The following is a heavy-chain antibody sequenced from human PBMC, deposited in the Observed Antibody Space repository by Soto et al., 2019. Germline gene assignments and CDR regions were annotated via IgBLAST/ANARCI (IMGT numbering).Heavy chain of an antibody. Sequence: ASVKVSCKASGYTFTSYGISWVRQAPGQGLEWMGLISAYNGNTNYAQKLQGRVTMTTDTSTSTAYMELRSLRSDDTAVYYCARDRGQWLGDGAADAFDIWGQGTMVTVSS. CDR3: ARDRGQWLGDGAADAFDI. CDR2: ISAYNGNT. CDR1: GYTFTSYG. J-gene: IGHJ3*02. D-gene: IGHD6-19*01. V-gene: IGHV1-18*04.